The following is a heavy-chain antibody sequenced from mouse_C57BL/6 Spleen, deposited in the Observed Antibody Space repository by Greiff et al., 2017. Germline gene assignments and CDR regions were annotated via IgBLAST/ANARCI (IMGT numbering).Heavy chain of an antibody. CDR3: ARRYGNYYYAMDY. Sequence: QVQLKQPGAELVMPGASVKLSCKASGYTFTSYWMHWVKQRPGQGLEWIGEIDPADRYTNYNQKFKGKTTLTVDKSSSPAYMQLSSLTSEDSAVYYCARRYGNYYYAMDYWGQGASVTVSS. V-gene: IGHV1-69*01. CDR2: IDPADRYT. D-gene: IGHD2-1*01. J-gene: IGHJ4*01. CDR1: GYTFTSYW.